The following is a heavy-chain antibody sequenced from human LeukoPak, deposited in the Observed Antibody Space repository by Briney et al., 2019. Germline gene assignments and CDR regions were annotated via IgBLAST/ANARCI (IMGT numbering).Heavy chain of an antibody. D-gene: IGHD3-9*01. J-gene: IGHJ4*02. V-gene: IGHV4-59*01. CDR1: GGSISSYY. CDR3: ARGGGLRYFDWLLDY. Sequence: SETLSLTCTVSGGSISSYYWSWIRQPPGKGLEWIGYIYYSGSTNYNPSLKSRVTISVDTSKNQFSLKLSSGTAADTAVYYCARGGGLRYFDWLLDYWGQGTLVAVSS. CDR2: IYYSGST.